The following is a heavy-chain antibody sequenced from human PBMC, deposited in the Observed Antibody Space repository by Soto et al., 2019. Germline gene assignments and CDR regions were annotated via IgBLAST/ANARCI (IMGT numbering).Heavy chain of an antibody. V-gene: IGHV4-39*01. J-gene: IGHJ3*02. CDR2: IYYSGST. CDR1: GGSISSSSYY. CDR3: ARQAQYAFDS. Sequence: LQLQESGPGLVKPSETLSLTCTVSGGSISSSSYYWGWIRQPPGKGLEWIGSIYYSGSTYYNPSHNSRVSISVDTAKDPFSLKLSSVTAADTAVYYCARQAQYAFDSWGQGTMVTVTT.